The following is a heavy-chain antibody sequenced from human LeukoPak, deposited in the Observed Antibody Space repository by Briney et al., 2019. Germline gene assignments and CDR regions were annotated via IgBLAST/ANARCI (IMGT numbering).Heavy chain of an antibody. D-gene: IGHD3-10*01. CDR1: GGSISSYY. Sequence: SETLSLTCTVSGGSISSYYWSWVRQPPGKGLEWIGYIYYTGSTDYNPSLKSRVAMSVDTSKNQFSLKLSSVTAADTAVYSCARGSVRGEFDPWGQGTLVTVSS. V-gene: IGHV4-59*01. CDR2: IYYTGST. J-gene: IGHJ5*02. CDR3: ARGSVRGEFDP.